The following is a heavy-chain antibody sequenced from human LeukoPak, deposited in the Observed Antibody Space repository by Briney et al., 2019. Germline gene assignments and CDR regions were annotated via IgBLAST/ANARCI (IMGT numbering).Heavy chain of an antibody. CDR2: INTDGSST. CDR1: GFTFSSYW. CDR3: ARGTYNWHDAFDI. V-gene: IGHV3-74*01. D-gene: IGHD1-20*01. J-gene: IGHJ3*02. Sequence: PGGSLRLSCAASGFTFSSYWMHWVRQAPGKGLVWVSRINTDGSSTSYADSVKGQFTISRDNAKNTLYLQMNSLRAEDTAVYYCARGTYNWHDAFDIWGQGTMVTVSS.